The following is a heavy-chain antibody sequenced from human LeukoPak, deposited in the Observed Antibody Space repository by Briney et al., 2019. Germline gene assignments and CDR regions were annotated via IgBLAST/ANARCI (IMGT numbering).Heavy chain of an antibody. CDR3: VRGLNV. V-gene: IGHV3-74*01. Sequence: GGSLRLSCTASTLTFSGYWMYWVRQTPGKGLVWVSRINSDGSITTYADSVKGRFTMSRDNAKNTLYLQMNSLRAEDTAVYYCVRGLNVWGKGTTATVSS. D-gene: IGHD2-21*01. J-gene: IGHJ6*04. CDR1: TLTFSGYW. CDR2: INSDGSIT.